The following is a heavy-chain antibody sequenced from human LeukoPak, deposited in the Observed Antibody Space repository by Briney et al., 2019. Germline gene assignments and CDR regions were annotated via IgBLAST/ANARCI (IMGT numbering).Heavy chain of an antibody. D-gene: IGHD3-3*01. V-gene: IGHV3-23*01. J-gene: IGHJ4*02. CDR1: GFTFSSSA. Sequence: GGSLRLSCGASGFTFSSSAMSWVRQAPGKGLEWVSTISVGAEYIFYADSVKGRFTISRDDSNNALYLQMHSLRAEDTALYYCASGPPFLKYFEYWGQGTLVTVSS. CDR2: ISVGAEYI. CDR3: ASGPPFLKYFEY.